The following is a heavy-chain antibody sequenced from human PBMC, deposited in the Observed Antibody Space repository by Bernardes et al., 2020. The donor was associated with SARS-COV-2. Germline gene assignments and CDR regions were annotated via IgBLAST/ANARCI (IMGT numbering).Heavy chain of an antibody. CDR2: IIPIFGTA. V-gene: IGHV1-69*13. CDR3: ARDLARSDFDWSSDAYYYYGMDV. J-gene: IGHJ6*02. CDR1: GGTFSSYA. Sequence: SVKVSCKASGGTFSSYAISWVRQAPGQRLEWMGGIIPIFGTANYAQKFQGRVTITADESTSTAYMELSSLRSEDTAVYYCARDLARSDFDWSSDAYYYYGMDVWGQGTTVTVSS. D-gene: IGHD3-9*01.